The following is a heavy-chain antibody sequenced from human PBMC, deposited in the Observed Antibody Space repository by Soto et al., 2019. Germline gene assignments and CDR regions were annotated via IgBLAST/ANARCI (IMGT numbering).Heavy chain of an antibody. CDR3: ARGYSSSSAAFDY. J-gene: IGHJ4*02. D-gene: IGHD6-13*01. Sequence: QVQLVESGGGVVQPGRSLRLSCAASGFTFSSYAIHWVRQAPGKGLEWVAVISYDASNKYYADSVKGRFTISRDNSKNTLYQQMNSLRVEDTAVYYCARGYSSSSAAFDYWGQGTLVTVSS. V-gene: IGHV3-30-3*01. CDR1: GFTFSSYA. CDR2: ISYDASNK.